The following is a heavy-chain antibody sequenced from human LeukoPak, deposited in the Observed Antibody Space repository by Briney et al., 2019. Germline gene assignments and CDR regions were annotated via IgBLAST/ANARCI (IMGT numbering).Heavy chain of an antibody. Sequence: GGSLRLSCAASGFTFNNYGMHWVRQAPGKGLEWVAVISYDGSNKYYADSVKGRFTISRDNSKNTLYLQMNSLRAEDTAVYYCARGQDGDYGGYYFDYWGQGTLVTVSS. CDR2: ISYDGSNK. J-gene: IGHJ4*02. D-gene: IGHD4-17*01. V-gene: IGHV3-30*03. CDR1: GFTFNNYG. CDR3: ARGQDGDYGGYYFDY.